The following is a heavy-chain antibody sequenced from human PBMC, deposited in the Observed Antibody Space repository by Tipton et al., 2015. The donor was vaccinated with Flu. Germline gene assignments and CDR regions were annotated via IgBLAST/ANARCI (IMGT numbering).Heavy chain of an antibody. CDR1: GGTFSSYA. D-gene: IGHD6-6*01. J-gene: IGHJ6*02. Sequence: QLVQSGAEVKKPGSSVKVSCKASGGTFSSYAISWVRQAPGQGLEWMGGIIPIFGTANYAQKFQGRVTITADESTSTAYMELSSLRSEDTAVYYCATLYSSSSAYYYYGMDVWGQGTTVTVSS. CDR2: IIPIFGTA. V-gene: IGHV1-69*01. CDR3: ATLYSSSSAYYYYGMDV.